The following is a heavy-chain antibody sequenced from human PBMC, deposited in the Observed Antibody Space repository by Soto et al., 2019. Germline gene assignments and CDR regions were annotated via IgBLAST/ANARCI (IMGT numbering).Heavy chain of an antibody. CDR1: GYSFLNYW. J-gene: IGHJ4*02. Sequence: PGESLKISCKTSGYSFLNYWIGWVRQMPGKGLEWMGIIYPGDSDARYSPSFQGQVTISADNSISTVYLQWSSLKASDTAMYYCARHIVDTAMTASFNYWGQGTQVTVSS. D-gene: IGHD5-18*01. CDR3: ARHIVDTAMTASFNY. V-gene: IGHV5-51*01. CDR2: IYPGDSDA.